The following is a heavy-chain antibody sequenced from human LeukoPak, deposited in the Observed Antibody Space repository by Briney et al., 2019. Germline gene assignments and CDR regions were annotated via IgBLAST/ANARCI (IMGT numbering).Heavy chain of an antibody. CDR3: ARVVSGSYYKIEPFDY. CDR2: INPSGGST. D-gene: IGHD3-10*01. CDR1: GYTFTIYY. J-gene: IGHJ4*02. V-gene: IGHV1-46*01. Sequence: ASVTVSCKASGYTFTIYYMHWVRQAPGQGLEWMGIINPSGGSTSYAQKFQGRVTMTRDTSTSTVYMELSSLRSEDTAVYYCARVVSGSYYKIEPFDYWGQRTLVTVAS.